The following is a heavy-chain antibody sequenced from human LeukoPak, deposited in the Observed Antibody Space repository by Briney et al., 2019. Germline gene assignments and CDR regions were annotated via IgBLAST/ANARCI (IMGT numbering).Heavy chain of an antibody. CDR3: AREYCSSTSCFPFDY. Sequence: GASVKVSCKASGYTFTGYYMHWVRQAPGQGLEWMGWINPNSGGTNYARKFQGRVTMTRDTSISTAYMELSRLRSDDTAVYYCAREYCSSTSCFPFDYWGQGTLVTVSS. V-gene: IGHV1-2*02. D-gene: IGHD2-2*01. CDR1: GYTFTGYY. J-gene: IGHJ4*02. CDR2: INPNSGGT.